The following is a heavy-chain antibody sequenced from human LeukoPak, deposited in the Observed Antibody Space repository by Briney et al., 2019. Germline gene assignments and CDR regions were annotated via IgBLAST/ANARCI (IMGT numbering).Heavy chain of an antibody. Sequence: SETLSLTCAVYGGSFSGYLWSWVRQPPGKGLEWIGEINHSGGSNYNPSLKSRVTISVDTSKNQFSLKLSSVTAADTAVYYCARGLFGGYCSSTSCFPVGFDPWGQGTLVTVSS. CDR1: GGSFSGYL. CDR3: ARGLFGGYCSSTSCFPVGFDP. V-gene: IGHV4-34*01. CDR2: INHSGGS. D-gene: IGHD2-2*01. J-gene: IGHJ5*02.